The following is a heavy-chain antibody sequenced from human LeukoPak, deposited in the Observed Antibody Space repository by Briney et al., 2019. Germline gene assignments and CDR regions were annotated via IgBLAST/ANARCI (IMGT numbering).Heavy chain of an antibody. V-gene: IGHV1-8*03. CDR2: MNPNSGSI. D-gene: IGHD3-9*01. J-gene: IGHJ4*02. Sequence: ASVKVSRKASVYTFTSYDINWVRQAPGQGLEWMAWMNPNSGSIGYAQKFQGRVTITRSTSMTTSYMELSSLRSEDTAVYYCARGRYYDVLTGYYTDYWGQGTLVTVSS. CDR3: ARGRYYDVLTGYYTDY. CDR1: VYTFTSYD.